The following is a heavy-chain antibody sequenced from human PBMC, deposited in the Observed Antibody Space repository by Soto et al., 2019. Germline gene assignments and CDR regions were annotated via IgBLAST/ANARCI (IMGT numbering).Heavy chain of an antibody. CDR3: AHSPRITMYDY. J-gene: IGHJ4*02. Sequence: QITLKESGPTLVKPTQTLTLTCTFSGFSLSTNGVGVGWIRQPPGKALEWLALIYWDDDKRYSPSLKSRLTITKDTSKNRVILTMANMDPVDTATYYCAHSPRITMYDYWGQGTLVTVSS. V-gene: IGHV2-5*02. D-gene: IGHD3-10*02. CDR1: GFSLSTNGVG. CDR2: IYWDDDK.